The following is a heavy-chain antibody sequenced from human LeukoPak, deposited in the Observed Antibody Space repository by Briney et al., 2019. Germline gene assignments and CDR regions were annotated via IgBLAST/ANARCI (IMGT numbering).Heavy chain of an antibody. V-gene: IGHV1-69*08. CDR1: GGTFNTHI. J-gene: IGHJ5*02. Sequence: ASVKVSCTSSGGTFNTHIFNWVRQAPGQGLEGMGRITPVIGTTKYAPRFQARVTITADRSTSTAYLELSGLTYDDTAVYYCTRVTLRGSKYNWFDPWGQGTHVSVSS. CDR2: ITPVIGTT. CDR3: TRVTLRGSKYNWFDP. D-gene: IGHD1-26*01.